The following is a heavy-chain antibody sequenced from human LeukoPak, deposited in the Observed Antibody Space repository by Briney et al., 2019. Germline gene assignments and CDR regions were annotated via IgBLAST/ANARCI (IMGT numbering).Heavy chain of an antibody. CDR3: ATVAGDSTCFDY. J-gene: IGHJ4*02. V-gene: IGHV3-7*01. CDR1: GFTFSDYY. D-gene: IGHD6-19*01. Sequence: GGSLRLSCAASGFTFSDYYMSWIRQAPGKGLEWVANIKQDGSEKYYVDSVKGRFTISRDNAKNSLYLQMNSLRAEDTAVYYCATVAGDSTCFDYWGQGTLVTVSS. CDR2: IKQDGSEK.